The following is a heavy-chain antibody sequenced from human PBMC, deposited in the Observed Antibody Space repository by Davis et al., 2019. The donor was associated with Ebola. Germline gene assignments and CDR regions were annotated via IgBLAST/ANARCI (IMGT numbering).Heavy chain of an antibody. CDR1: GFTFSNYN. D-gene: IGHD3-16*01. V-gene: IGHV3-48*02. CDR2: ISSRSSTI. CDR3: ARDRLTRFDY. Sequence: GGSLRLSCAASGFTFSNYNMNWVRQAPGKGLEWISFISSRSSTIYYADSVKGRFTVSRDNAKNSLFLQMNRLRDEDTAVYYCARDRLTRFDYWGQGTLVTVSS. J-gene: IGHJ4*02.